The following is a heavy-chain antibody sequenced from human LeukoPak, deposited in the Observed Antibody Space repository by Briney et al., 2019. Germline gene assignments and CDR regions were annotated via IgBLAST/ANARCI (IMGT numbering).Heavy chain of an antibody. CDR3: ARGVDFDY. Sequence: SETLSLTCTVSGGSISSYYWSWIRQPPGKGLEWIGYIYYSGSTNYNPSLKSRVTISVDTSKNQFSLKLSSVPAADTAVYYCARGVDFDYWGQGTLVTVSS. D-gene: IGHD2-15*01. CDR1: GGSISSYY. CDR2: IYYSGST. J-gene: IGHJ4*02. V-gene: IGHV4-59*01.